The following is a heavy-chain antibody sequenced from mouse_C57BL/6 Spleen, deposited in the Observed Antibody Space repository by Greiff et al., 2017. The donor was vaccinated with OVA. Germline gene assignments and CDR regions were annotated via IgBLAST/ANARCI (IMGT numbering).Heavy chain of an antibody. J-gene: IGHJ3*01. V-gene: IGHV5-6*01. Sequence: EVKLMESGGDLVKPGGSLKLSCAASGFTFSSYGMSWVRQTPDKRLEWVATISSGGSYTYYPDSVKGRFTISRDNAKNTLYLQMSSLKSEDTAMYYCARDNYYGSSKGFAYWGQGTLVTVSA. CDR2: ISSGGSYT. D-gene: IGHD1-1*01. CDR1: GFTFSSYG. CDR3: ARDNYYGSSKGFAY.